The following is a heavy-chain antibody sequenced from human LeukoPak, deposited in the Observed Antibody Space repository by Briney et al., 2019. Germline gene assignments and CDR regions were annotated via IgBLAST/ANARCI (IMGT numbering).Heavy chain of an antibody. CDR3: ARGVNLYYYYYYMDV. J-gene: IGHJ6*03. CDR1: GGSISSYY. V-gene: IGHV4-59*01. D-gene: IGHD1-14*01. CDR2: IYYSGST. Sequence: SETLSLTCTVSGGSISSYYWSWIRQPPGKGLEWIGYIYYSGSTNYNPSLKSRVTISVDTSKNQFSLKLSSVTAADTAVYYCARGVNLYYYYYYMDVWGKGTTVTASS.